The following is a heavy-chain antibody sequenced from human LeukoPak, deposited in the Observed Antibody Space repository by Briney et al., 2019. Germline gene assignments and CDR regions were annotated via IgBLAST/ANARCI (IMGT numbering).Heavy chain of an antibody. D-gene: IGHD6-13*01. CDR2: ISWNSGSI. Sequence: PARSLRLSCAASGFTCDDYAMHWVRQAPGKGLEWVSGISWNSGSIGYADSVKGRFTISRDNAKNSLYLQMNSLRAEDTALYYCAKDNGAAGTGPFGYWGQGTLVTVSS. V-gene: IGHV3-9*01. J-gene: IGHJ4*02. CDR1: GFTCDDYA. CDR3: AKDNGAAGTGPFGY.